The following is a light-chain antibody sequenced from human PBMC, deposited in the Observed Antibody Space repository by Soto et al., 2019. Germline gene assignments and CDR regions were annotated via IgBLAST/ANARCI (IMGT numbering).Light chain of an antibody. CDR2: EVS. J-gene: IGLJ1*01. CDR1: SSDVGGYNY. Sequence: QCDLNQAVSGFGAPRHALPITCTGNSSDVGGYNYVSWYQQHPGKAPKLMIHEVSNRPSGVSDRFSGSKSGNTASLTISGLQADDEADYYCSSHTSYSTRVFGTGTKVTVL. CDR3: SSHTSYSTRV. V-gene: IGLV2-14*01.